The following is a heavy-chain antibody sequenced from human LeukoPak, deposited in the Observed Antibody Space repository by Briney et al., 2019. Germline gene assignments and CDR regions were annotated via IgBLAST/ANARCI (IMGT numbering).Heavy chain of an antibody. CDR1: GGSFSGYY. CDR2: INHSGST. Sequence: SETLSLTCAVYGGSFSGYYWSWIRQPPGKGLEWIGEINHSGSTNYNPSLKSRVTISVDTSKNQFSLKLSSVTAADTAVYYCAGVDNRRRIEDVWGKGTMVTVSS. CDR3: AGVDNRRRIEDV. J-gene: IGHJ6*04. V-gene: IGHV4-34*01. D-gene: IGHD1-1*01.